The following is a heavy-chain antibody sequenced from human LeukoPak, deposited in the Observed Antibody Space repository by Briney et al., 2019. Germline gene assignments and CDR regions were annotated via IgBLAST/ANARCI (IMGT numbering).Heavy chain of an antibody. CDR1: GYSFTSYW. Sequence: GESLKISCKGSGYSFTSYWISWVRQMPGKGLEWMGTIDPSDSYTNYSPSFQGHVTISADKYISTAYLQWSSLKASDTAMYYCARLGCSSTSCYHDYWGQGTLVTVSS. J-gene: IGHJ4*02. CDR2: IDPSDSYT. V-gene: IGHV5-10-1*01. D-gene: IGHD2-2*01. CDR3: ARLGCSSTSCYHDY.